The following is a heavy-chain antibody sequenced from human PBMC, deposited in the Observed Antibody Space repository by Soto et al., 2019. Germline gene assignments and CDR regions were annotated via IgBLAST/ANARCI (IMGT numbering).Heavy chain of an antibody. V-gene: IGHV1-18*01. CDR1: GYTFTSYG. Sequence: ASVKVSCKASGYTFTSYGISWVRQAPGQGLEWMGWISAYNGNTNYAQKLQGRVTMTTDTSTSTAYMELRSLRSDDTAVYYCARDRKDGSGSLSPLDYWGQGTLVTVSS. CDR3: ARDRKDGSGSLSPLDY. D-gene: IGHD3-10*01. CDR2: ISAYNGNT. J-gene: IGHJ4*02.